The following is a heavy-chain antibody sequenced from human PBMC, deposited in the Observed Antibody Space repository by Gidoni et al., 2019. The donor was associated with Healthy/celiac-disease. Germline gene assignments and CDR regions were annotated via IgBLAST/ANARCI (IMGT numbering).Heavy chain of an antibody. V-gene: IGHV3-15*07. CDR2: IKSKTDGGTT. CDR1: GFTFSNAW. CDR3: TTDLNYYDSSGYYLYYFDY. J-gene: IGHJ4*02. Sequence: EVQLVESGGGLVKPGGSLRLSCAASGFTFSNAWMNWVRQAPGKGLEWVGRIKSKTDGGTTDYAAPVKGRFTISRDDSKNTLYLQMNSLKTEDTAVYYCTTDLNYYDSSGYYLYYFDYWGQGTLVTVSS. D-gene: IGHD3-22*01.